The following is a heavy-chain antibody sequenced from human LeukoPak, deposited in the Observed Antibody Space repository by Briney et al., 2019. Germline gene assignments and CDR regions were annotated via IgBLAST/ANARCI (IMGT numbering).Heavy chain of an antibody. CDR1: GFTFSTYW. CDR3: ARDSSGYQ. V-gene: IGHV3-7*01. CDR2: IKEDGSEK. D-gene: IGHD3-22*01. J-gene: IGHJ4*02. Sequence: GGSLRLSCAASGFTFSTYWMSWVRQAPGKGLEWVANIKEDGSEKYYGDSVKGRFTISRDNAKNSLYLQMNSLRAEDTAVYHCARDSSGYQWGQGTLVTVSS.